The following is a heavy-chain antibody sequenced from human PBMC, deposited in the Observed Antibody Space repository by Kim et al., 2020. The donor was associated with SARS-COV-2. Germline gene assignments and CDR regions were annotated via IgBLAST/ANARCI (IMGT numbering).Heavy chain of an antibody. V-gene: IGHV4-31*02. CDR3: ARDLAWGRAEYYYYGMDV. J-gene: IGHJ6*02. Sequence: KSRVTISVDTSKNQFSLKLSSVTAADTAVYYCARDLAWGRAEYYYYGMDVWGQGTTVTVSS. D-gene: IGHD1-26*01.